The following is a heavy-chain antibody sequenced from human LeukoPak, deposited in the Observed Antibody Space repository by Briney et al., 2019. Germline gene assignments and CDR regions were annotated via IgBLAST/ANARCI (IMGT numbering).Heavy chain of an antibody. J-gene: IGHJ4*02. D-gene: IGHD3-10*01. V-gene: IGHV3-33*01. Sequence: PGRSLRLSCAASGFTFSSYGMHWVRQAPGKGLEWVAVIWYDGSNKYYADSVKGRFTISRDNSKNTLYLQMNSLRAEDTAVYYCVGSGSPEYYLDYWGQGTLVTVSS. CDR2: IWYDGSNK. CDR3: VGSGSPEYYLDY. CDR1: GFTFSSYG.